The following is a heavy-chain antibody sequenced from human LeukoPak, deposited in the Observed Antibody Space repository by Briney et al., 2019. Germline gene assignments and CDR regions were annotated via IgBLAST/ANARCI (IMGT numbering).Heavy chain of an antibody. D-gene: IGHD2-2*03. Sequence: TGGSLRLSCAASGFTFSNYNMNWVRQAPGKGLEWISYISSSSSTKNYADSVKGRFTVSSDNAWNSLYLQMNSLRAEDTAVYYCARLMDRARRDAFDIWGQGTMVTVSS. J-gene: IGHJ3*02. CDR3: ARLMDRARRDAFDI. CDR2: ISSSSSTK. CDR1: GFTFSNYN. V-gene: IGHV3-48*01.